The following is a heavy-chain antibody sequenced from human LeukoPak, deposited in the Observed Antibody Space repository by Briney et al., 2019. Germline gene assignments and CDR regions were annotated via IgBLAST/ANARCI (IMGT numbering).Heavy chain of an antibody. J-gene: IGHJ4*02. V-gene: IGHV4-39*01. Sequence: SETLSLTCTVSGGSISSSSYCWGWIRQPPGKGLEWIGSIYYSGSTYYNPSLKSRVTISVDTSKNQFSLKLSSVTAADTAVYYCARSYGDPLFDYWGQGTLVTVSS. CDR1: GGSISSSSYC. CDR2: IYYSGST. D-gene: IGHD4-17*01. CDR3: ARSYGDPLFDY.